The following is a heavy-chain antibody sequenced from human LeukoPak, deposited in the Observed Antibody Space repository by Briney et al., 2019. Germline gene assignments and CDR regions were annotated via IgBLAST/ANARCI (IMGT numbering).Heavy chain of an antibody. V-gene: IGHV3-30*18. CDR1: GFTFSSYG. J-gene: IGHJ6*03. D-gene: IGHD3-3*01. Sequence: GGSLRLSCAASGFTFSSYGMHWVRQAPGKGLEWVAVISYDGSNKYYADSVKGRFTISRDNSKNTLYLQMNSLRAEDTAVYYCAKDQGSGYYKYYYYYMDVWGKGTTVTVSS. CDR3: AKDQGSGYYKYYYYYMDV. CDR2: ISYDGSNK.